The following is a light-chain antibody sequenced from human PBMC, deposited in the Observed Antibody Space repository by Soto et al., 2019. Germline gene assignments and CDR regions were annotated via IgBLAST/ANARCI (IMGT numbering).Light chain of an antibody. CDR2: GVS. Sequence: QSALTQPASVSGSPGQSITIPCSGTRSDIGSYNYVAWYQQFPGTTPKILIYGVSNRPSGVSSRFSRSKSGNTASLSISGLQSEDEADYYCSSYTGSSTSYVFGSGIKGTVL. CDR1: RSDIGSYNY. CDR3: SSYTGSSTSYV. V-gene: IGLV2-14*01. J-gene: IGLJ1*01.